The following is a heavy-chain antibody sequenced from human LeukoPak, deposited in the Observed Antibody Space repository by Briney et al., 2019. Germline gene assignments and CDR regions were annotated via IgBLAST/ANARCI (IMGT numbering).Heavy chain of an antibody. Sequence: PSETLSLTWTVSGGSISSYSLSWVRQPPGKGLEWIGYFQYSGSTNYNPSLKSRVTISVDTSKNQFSLKLSSVTTADTAMYYCARTLRGDYVDYWGQGTLVTVSS. D-gene: IGHD2-15*01. CDR3: ARTLRGDYVDY. J-gene: IGHJ4*02. V-gene: IGHV4-59*01. CDR1: GGSISSYS. CDR2: FQYSGST.